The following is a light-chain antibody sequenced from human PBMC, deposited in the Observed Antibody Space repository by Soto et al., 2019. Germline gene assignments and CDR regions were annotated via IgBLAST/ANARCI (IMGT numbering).Light chain of an antibody. CDR2: EVS. CDR3: CSYAGSYTHV. CDR1: SSDVGSYDH. J-gene: IGLJ1*01. V-gene: IGLV2-14*01. Sequence: QSVLTQPASVSGSPGQSITISCSGTSSDVGSYDHVAWYQQFPGKTPKLMIYEVSNRPSGVSSRFSGSKSGNTASLTISGLQAEDEADYYCCSYAGSYTHVFGTGTKVTVL.